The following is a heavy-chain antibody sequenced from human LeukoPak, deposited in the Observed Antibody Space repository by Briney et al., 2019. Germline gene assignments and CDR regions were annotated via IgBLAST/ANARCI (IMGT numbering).Heavy chain of an antibody. CDR3: GGNLGEFSLFST. Sequence: NSGGPLTLSCAPCGFTFRRYTMNWVRHSPGRGVEWVSCIGSSGNYIYYADSAKGRFTISRDTAKNSLYLQMNSVRVEDTAVYYCGGNLGEFSLFSTSGQGTLVTVSS. V-gene: IGHV3-21*01. CDR2: IGSSGNYI. CDR1: GFTFRRYT. D-gene: IGHD3-16*02. J-gene: IGHJ5*02.